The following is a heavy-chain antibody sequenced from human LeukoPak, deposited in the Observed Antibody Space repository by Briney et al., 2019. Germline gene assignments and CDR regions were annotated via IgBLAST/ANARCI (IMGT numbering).Heavy chain of an antibody. D-gene: IGHD6-19*01. CDR2: IYYSGST. CDR3: ARDRGRSGWYVYFDY. Sequence: SETLSLTCTVSGGSTSSYYWSWIRQPPGKGLEWIGYIYYSGSTNYNPSLKSRVTISVDTSKNQFSLKLSSVTAADTAVYYCARDRGRSGWYVYFDYWGQGTLVTVSS. J-gene: IGHJ4*02. CDR1: GGSTSSYY. V-gene: IGHV4-59*01.